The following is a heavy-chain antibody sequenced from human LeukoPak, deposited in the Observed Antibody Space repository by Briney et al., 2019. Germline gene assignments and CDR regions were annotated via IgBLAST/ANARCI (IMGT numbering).Heavy chain of an antibody. CDR3: ARGRIYYGSGSYAGWFDP. D-gene: IGHD3-10*01. CDR2: IYYSGST. J-gene: IGHJ5*02. Sequence: PSETLSLTCTVSGDSISSSSYYWGWIRQPPGTGLEWIGSIYYSGSTYYNPSLKSRVTISVDTSKNQFSLKLSSVAAADTAVYYCARGRIYYGSGSYAGWFDPWGQGTLVTVSS. CDR1: GDSISSSSYY. V-gene: IGHV4-39*07.